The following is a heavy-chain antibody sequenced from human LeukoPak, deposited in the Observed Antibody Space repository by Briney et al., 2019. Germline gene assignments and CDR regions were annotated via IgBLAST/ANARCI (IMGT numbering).Heavy chain of an antibody. D-gene: IGHD2-2*01. V-gene: IGHV1-2*02. CDR1: GYTFTGHY. CDR2: INPNSGTT. CDR3: ARGLTWDIVVVPAAGEDWFDP. Sequence: GASVKVSCKASGYTFTGHYVHWVRQAPGQGLEWMGWINPNSGTTDYAQKFQGRVTMTRDTSISTAYMELSRLRSDDTAVYYCARGLTWDIVVVPAAGEDWFDPWGQGTLVTVSS. J-gene: IGHJ5*02.